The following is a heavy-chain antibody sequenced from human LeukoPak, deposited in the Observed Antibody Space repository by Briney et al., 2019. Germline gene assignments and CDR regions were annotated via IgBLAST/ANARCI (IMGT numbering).Heavy chain of an antibody. D-gene: IGHD5-18*01. CDR3: AGLQLWSNWYFDL. CDR2: IYYSGST. Sequence: SETLSLTCTVYGGSISSYYWSWIRQPPGKGLEWIGYIYYSGSTNYNPSLKSRVTISVDTSKNQFSLKLSSVTAADTAVYYCAGLQLWSNWYFDLWGRGTLVTVSS. CDR1: GGSISSYY. V-gene: IGHV4-59*01. J-gene: IGHJ2*01.